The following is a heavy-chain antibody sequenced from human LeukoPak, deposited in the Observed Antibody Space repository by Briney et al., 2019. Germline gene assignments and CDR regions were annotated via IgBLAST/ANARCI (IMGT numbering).Heavy chain of an antibody. CDR1: GYTFTGYY. Sequence: ASVKVSCKASGYTFTGYYMHWVRQAPGQGLEWMGWINPNSGGTNYAQKFQGRVTMTRDTSISTAYMELSRLRSDDTAVYYCARDRAYSGSWPRYDYWGQGTLVTVSS. J-gene: IGHJ4*02. CDR3: ARDRAYSGSWPRYDY. D-gene: IGHD6-13*01. CDR2: INPNSGGT. V-gene: IGHV1-2*02.